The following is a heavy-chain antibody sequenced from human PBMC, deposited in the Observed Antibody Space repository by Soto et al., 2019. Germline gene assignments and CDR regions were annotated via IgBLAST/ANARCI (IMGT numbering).Heavy chain of an antibody. CDR3: ASPRLSSDGTTPIDY. CDR2: ISYDGSNK. V-gene: IGHV3-30-3*01. J-gene: IGHJ4*02. Sequence: QVQLVESGGGGVQPGRSLRLSCAASGFTFSSYAMHWVRQAPGKGLEWVAVISYDGSNKYYADSVKGRFTISRDNSKNTLYLPMNSLRAEVTAVYYCASPRLSSDGTTPIDYWGQGTLVTVSS. D-gene: IGHD1-1*01. CDR1: GFTFSSYA.